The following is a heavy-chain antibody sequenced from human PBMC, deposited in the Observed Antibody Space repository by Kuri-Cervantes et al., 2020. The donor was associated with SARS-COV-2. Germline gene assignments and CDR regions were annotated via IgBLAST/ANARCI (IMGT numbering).Heavy chain of an antibody. CDR2: MNPNSGNT. J-gene: IGHJ4*02. CDR1: GYTFTSYD. CDR3: ARDSGLAAAGLFDY. V-gene: IGHV1-8*03. Sequence: ASVKVSCKASGYTFTSYDINWVRQATGQGLEWMGWMNPNSGNTGYAQKFQGRVTITRNTSISTAYMELSSLRSEDTAVYNCARDSGLAAAGLFDYWGQGTLVTVSS. D-gene: IGHD6-13*01.